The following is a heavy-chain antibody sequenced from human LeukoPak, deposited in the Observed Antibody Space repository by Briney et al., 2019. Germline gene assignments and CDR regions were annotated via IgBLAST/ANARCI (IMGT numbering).Heavy chain of an antibody. V-gene: IGHV3-7*02. CDR1: GFTFSSYW. CDR3: AKGGSGTYFLDY. CDR2: IKEDGSEK. J-gene: IGHJ4*02. Sequence: PGGSLRLSCIASGFTFSSYWMSWVRQAPGGGLEWVANIKEDGSEKYYVDSVKGRFTISRDNAKISLYLQMNSLRVEDTAVYYCAKGGSGTYFLDYWGQGTLVTVSS. D-gene: IGHD1-26*01.